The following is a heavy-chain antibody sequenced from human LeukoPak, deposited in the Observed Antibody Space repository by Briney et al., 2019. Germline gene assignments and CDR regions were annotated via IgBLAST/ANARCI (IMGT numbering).Heavy chain of an antibody. CDR1: GYTFTSYG. D-gene: IGHD6-19*01. V-gene: IGHV1-18*01. CDR2: ISAYNGNT. CDR3: ATLDSSGWHYYFDY. Sequence: ASVKVSCKASGYTFTSYGISWVRQAPGQGLEWMGWISAYNGNTNYAQKLQGRVTMTTDTSTSTAYMELRSLRSDDTAVYYCATLDSSGWHYYFDYWGQGTLVTVSS. J-gene: IGHJ4*02.